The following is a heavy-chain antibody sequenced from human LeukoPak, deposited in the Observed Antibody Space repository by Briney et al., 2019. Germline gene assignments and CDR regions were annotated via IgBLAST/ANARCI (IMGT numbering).Heavy chain of an antibody. CDR2: IYYSGST. Sequence: SETLSLTCTVSGGSISSSSYYWAWIRQPPGKGLEWIGSIYYSGSTYYHPSLTSQVTISVDTSKNQFSLKLSSVSAADTAVYYCARTCGGDCYSFDYWGQGTLVTVSS. CDR3: ARTCGGDCYSFDY. CDR1: GGSISSSSYY. J-gene: IGHJ4*02. V-gene: IGHV4-39*07. D-gene: IGHD2-21*02.